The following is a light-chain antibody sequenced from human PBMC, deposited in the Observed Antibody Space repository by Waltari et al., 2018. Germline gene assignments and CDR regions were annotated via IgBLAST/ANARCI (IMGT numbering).Light chain of an antibody. V-gene: IGKV3-20*01. CDR3: QHYLRLPVT. CDR2: GAS. CDR1: QSVSRA. Sequence: EIVLTQSPGTLSLSLGERATVSCRTSQSVSRALAWYQQKPGQAPRPLIYGASTRATGIPDRCSGSGSGTDFILTISRLEPDDFAVYYCQHYLRLPVTFGQGTTVEI. J-gene: IGKJ1*01.